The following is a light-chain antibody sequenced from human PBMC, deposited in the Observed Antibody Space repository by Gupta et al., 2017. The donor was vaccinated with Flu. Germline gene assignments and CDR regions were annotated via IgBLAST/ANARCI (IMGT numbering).Light chain of an antibody. V-gene: IGKV2-30*02. J-gene: IGKJ1*01. CDR1: QSLVHSNGNTY. Sequence: HVTLGQPASISCRSSQSLVHSNGNTYLTWFQQRPGQSPRRLIYRVSNRDSGVPDRFSGSGSGTDFTLKISRVEAEDVGVYYCMQGTHLQTFGQGTKVEIK. CDR3: MQGTHLQT. CDR2: RVS.